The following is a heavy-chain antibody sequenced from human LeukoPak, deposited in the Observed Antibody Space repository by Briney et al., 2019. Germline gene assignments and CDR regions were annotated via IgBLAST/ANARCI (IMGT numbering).Heavy chain of an antibody. V-gene: IGHV3-23*01. Sequence: GGSLRLSCAASGFIFSPYAMSWVRQAPGKGLEWVAGIAGGDDRFYADSVKGRFSISRDNSKNTLYLQMNSLRAEDTAVYYCARGPAQPYYDSSGGFDYWGQGTLVTVSS. CDR2: IAGGDDR. J-gene: IGHJ4*02. CDR1: GFIFSPYA. CDR3: ARGPAQPYYDSSGGFDY. D-gene: IGHD3-22*01.